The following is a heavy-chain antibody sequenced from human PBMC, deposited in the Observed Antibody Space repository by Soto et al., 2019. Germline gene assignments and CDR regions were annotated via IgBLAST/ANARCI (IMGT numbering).Heavy chain of an antibody. D-gene: IGHD2-21*01. V-gene: IGHV1-2*02. Sequence: SVKVSCKASGGTFSSYAISWLRQAPGQSLEWMGWINPYSGGTHFARKFQDRVTMARDTSVSTAYMELSSLKSDDTAVYYCARPKYGETYFDSWGQGTVVTVSS. CDR3: ARPKYGETYFDS. CDR2: INPYSGGT. J-gene: IGHJ4*02. CDR1: GGTFSSYA.